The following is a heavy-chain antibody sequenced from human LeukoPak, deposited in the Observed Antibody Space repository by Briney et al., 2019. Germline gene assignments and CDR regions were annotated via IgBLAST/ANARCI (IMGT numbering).Heavy chain of an antibody. CDR2: INPNSGGT. Sequence: GASVKVSCKPSGHIFTCYYMHWVRQAPGQGLEWMGRINPNSGGTNYAQKFQGRVTMTRDTSISTAYIELSGLRSDDTAVYYCARGAQVVPAARGYYYYMDVWGKGTTVTVSS. CDR1: GHIFTCYY. J-gene: IGHJ6*03. V-gene: IGHV1-2*06. CDR3: ARGAQVVPAARGYYYYMDV. D-gene: IGHD2-2*01.